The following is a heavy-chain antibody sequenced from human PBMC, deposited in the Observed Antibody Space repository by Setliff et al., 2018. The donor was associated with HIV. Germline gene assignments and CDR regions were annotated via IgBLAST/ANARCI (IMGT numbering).Heavy chain of an antibody. Sequence: SETLSLTCTASGDSMNDYYWTWIRQPAGKALEWIGRINNFKPSLRSRVSMSIDTSKNQFSLKLESMTAADTAVYYCARGRVGAARCYFDYWGQGTLVTVSS. CDR1: GDSMNDYY. V-gene: IGHV4-4*07. CDR2: IN. J-gene: IGHJ4*02. D-gene: IGHD6-6*01. CDR3: ARGRVGAARCYFDY.